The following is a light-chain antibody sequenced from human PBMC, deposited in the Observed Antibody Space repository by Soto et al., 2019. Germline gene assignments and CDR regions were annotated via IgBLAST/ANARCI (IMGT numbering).Light chain of an antibody. CDR2: EVS. CDR1: SGDVGHYNY. J-gene: IGLJ3*02. CDR3: TSYTTSRIWV. Sequence: SVLTQPASVSGSPGQSITISCTGSSGDVGHYNYVSWYQQHPGKAPKLMIYEVSNRPSGVSNRFSGSKSGNTASLIISGLQAEDEADYYCTSYTTSRIWVFGGGTKLTVL. V-gene: IGLV2-14*01.